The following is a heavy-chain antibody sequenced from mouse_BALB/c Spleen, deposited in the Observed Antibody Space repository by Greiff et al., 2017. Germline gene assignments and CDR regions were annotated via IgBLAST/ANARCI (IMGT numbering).Heavy chain of an antibody. J-gene: IGHJ2*01. D-gene: IGHD2-2*01. Sequence: LMESGAELVKPGASVKLSCTASGFNIKDTYMHWVKQRPEQGLEWIGRIDPANGNTKYDPKFQGKATITADTSSNTAYLQLSSLTSEDTAVYYCASGYDGGYFDYWGQGTTLTVSS. CDR1: GFNIKDTY. V-gene: IGHV14-3*02. CDR3: ASGYDGGYFDY. CDR2: IDPANGNT.